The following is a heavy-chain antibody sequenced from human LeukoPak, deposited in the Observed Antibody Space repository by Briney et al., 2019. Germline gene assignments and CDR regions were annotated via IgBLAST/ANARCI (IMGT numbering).Heavy chain of an antibody. J-gene: IGHJ4*02. CDR2: ISGCGANT. CDR3: AKERAGYTNPYYFDY. CDR1: GFTFSTYA. D-gene: IGHD3-16*02. Sequence: PGGTLRLSCAVSGFTFSTYAMSSVPQAPGKGREGGSTISGCGANTYCADYVRCRFTLSRDNSKNTLYLHMISLRAEDTAVYYCAKERAGYTNPYYFDYWGQGTLVTVSS. V-gene: IGHV3-23*01.